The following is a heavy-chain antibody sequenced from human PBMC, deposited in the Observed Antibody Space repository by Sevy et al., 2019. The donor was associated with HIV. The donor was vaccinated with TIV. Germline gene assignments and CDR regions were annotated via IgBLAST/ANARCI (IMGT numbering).Heavy chain of an antibody. V-gene: IGHV3-48*02. D-gene: IGHD1-26*01. CDR2: ISRASDSI. J-gene: IGHJ4*02. CDR3: AREHTGSFPDF. CDR1: GFTFRDYP. Sequence: GGSLRLSCAASGFTFRDYPMNWIRQAPGKGLEWISYISRASDSIYYADSVMGRFTVSRDNAKNSLYLQMDRLSDEDTTIYYFAREHTGSFPDFWGQGTLVTVSS.